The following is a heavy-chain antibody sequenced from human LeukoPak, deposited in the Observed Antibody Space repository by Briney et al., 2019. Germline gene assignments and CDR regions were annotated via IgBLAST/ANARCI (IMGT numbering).Heavy chain of an antibody. D-gene: IGHD3-10*01. CDR1: GGTFSSYA. CDR3: ARDQPKELLWFGELFTD. V-gene: IGHV1-69*06. CDR2: IIPIFGTA. Sequence: SVKVSCKASGGTFSSYAISWVRQAPGQGLEWMGGIIPIFGTANYAQKFQGRVTITADKSTSTAYMELSSLRSEDTAVYYCARDQPKELLWFGELFTDWGQGTLVTVSS. J-gene: IGHJ4*02.